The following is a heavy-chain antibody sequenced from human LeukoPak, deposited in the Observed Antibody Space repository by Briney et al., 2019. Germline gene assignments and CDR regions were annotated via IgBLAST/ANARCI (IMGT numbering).Heavy chain of an antibody. Sequence: SETLSLTCTVSGGFISSYYWSWIRQPPGKGLEWIGYIYFSGSTNYNPSLKSQVTISIDTSKNRFSLKLSSVTAADTAVYYCARGGSSGWVDYWGQGTLVTVSS. J-gene: IGHJ4*02. CDR3: ARGGSSGWVDY. V-gene: IGHV4-59*01. D-gene: IGHD6-19*01. CDR1: GGFISSYY. CDR2: IYFSGST.